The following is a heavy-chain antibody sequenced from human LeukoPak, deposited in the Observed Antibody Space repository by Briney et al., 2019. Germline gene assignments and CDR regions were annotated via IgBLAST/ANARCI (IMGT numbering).Heavy chain of an antibody. J-gene: IGHJ4*02. CDR2: INHSGST. CDR1: GGSFSGYY. D-gene: IGHD4-23*01. Sequence: SETLSLTCAVYGGSFSGYYWSWIRQPPGKGLEWIGEINHSGSTNYNPSLKSRVTISVDTSKNQFSLKLSSVTAADTAVYYCARGQHVVTPVHCDYWGQGALVTVSS. CDR3: ARGQHVVTPVHCDY. V-gene: IGHV4-34*01.